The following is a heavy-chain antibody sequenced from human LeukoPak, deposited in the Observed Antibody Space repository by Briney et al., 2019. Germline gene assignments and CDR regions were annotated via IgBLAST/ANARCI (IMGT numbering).Heavy chain of an antibody. CDR1: GFTFSSYA. J-gene: IGHJ4*02. CDR2: ISGSGGST. Sequence: GGSLRLSCAASGFTFSSYAMSWVRQAPGKGLEWVSAISGSGGSTYYADSVKGRFTISRDNSKNTLYLQMNSLRAEDTAVYYCAKQGLVMVRGPSDYWGQGTLVTVSS. D-gene: IGHD3-10*01. CDR3: AKQGLVMVRGPSDY. V-gene: IGHV3-23*01.